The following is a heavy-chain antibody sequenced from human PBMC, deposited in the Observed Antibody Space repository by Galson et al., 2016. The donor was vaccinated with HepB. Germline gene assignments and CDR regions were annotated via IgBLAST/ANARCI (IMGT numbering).Heavy chain of an antibody. D-gene: IGHD5-12*01. J-gene: IGHJ4*02. CDR1: GGSISTSTYY. CDR2: IYYSRDT. CDR3: ARHNRDIVATALDY. Sequence: SETLSLTCTVSGGSISTSTYYWGWIRQPPGKGLEWIGSIYYSRDTYHNPSLKSRVTISVDPSTNQFSLKLTSVTAADTAVYYCARHNRDIVATALDYWGQGTLVTVSS. V-gene: IGHV4-39*01.